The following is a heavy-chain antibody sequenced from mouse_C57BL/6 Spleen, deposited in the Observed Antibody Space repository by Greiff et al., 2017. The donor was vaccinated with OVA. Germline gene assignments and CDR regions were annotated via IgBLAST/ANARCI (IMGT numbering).Heavy chain of an antibody. CDR1: GYTFTSYW. V-gene: IGHV1-52*01. Sequence: QVQLQQPGAELVRPGSSVKLSCKASGYTFTSYWMHWVKQRPIQGLEWIGNIDPSDSETHYNQKFKDKATLTVDKSSSTAYMQLSSLTSEDSAVYYCARDYYGSSFSPFDYWGQGTTLTVSS. D-gene: IGHD1-1*01. J-gene: IGHJ2*01. CDR3: ARDYYGSSFSPFDY. CDR2: IDPSDSET.